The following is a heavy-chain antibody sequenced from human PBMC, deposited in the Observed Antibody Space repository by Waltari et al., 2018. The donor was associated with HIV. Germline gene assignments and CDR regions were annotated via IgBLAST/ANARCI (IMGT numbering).Heavy chain of an antibody. CDR1: GFTFDDYA. Sequence: EVQLVESGGGLVQPGRSLRLSCAASGFTFDDYAMPWVRQAPGKGLEWVSGISWNSGSIGYADSVKGRFTISRDNAKNSLYLQMNRLRAEDTALYYCAKDINGVAGYFDYWGQGTLVTVSS. CDR3: AKDINGVAGYFDY. D-gene: IGHD6-19*01. J-gene: IGHJ4*02. V-gene: IGHV3-9*01. CDR2: ISWNSGSI.